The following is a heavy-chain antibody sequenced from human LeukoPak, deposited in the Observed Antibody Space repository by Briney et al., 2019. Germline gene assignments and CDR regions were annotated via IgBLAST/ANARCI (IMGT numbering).Heavy chain of an antibody. CDR2: INHSGST. D-gene: IGHD6-13*01. CDR1: GGSVSSGSYY. Sequence: PSETLSLTCTVSGGSVSSGSYYWSWIRQPPGKGLEWIGEINHSGSTNYNPSLKSRVTISVDTSKNQFSLKLSSVTAADTAVYYCARRSNRQQLGFDPWGQGTLVTVSS. CDR3: ARRSNRQQLGFDP. V-gene: IGHV4-61*01. J-gene: IGHJ5*02.